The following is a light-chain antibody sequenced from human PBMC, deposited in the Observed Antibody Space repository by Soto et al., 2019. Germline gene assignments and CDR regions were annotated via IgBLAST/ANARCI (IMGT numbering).Light chain of an antibody. CDR1: QSVSSSY. CDR2: GAS. Sequence: EIVLTQSPGTLSLSPGERATLSCRASQSVSSSYLAWYQQKPGQAPRLLIYGASSRATGIPDRFSGSGSGTDFTLTISRLEPEDFAVYYCQQYGSSPLWTFGQGNKVELK. J-gene: IGKJ1*01. V-gene: IGKV3-20*01. CDR3: QQYGSSPLWT.